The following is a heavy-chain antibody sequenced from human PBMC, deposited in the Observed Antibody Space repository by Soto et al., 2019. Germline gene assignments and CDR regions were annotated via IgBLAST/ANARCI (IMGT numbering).Heavy chain of an antibody. D-gene: IGHD3-3*01. CDR3: ARDWSGYFHYYYYYGMDV. CDR1: RFTFSSYW. CDR2: INSDGSST. J-gene: IGHJ6*02. V-gene: IGHV3-74*01. Sequence: PGGSLRLSCAASRFTFSSYWMHWVRQAPGKGLVWVSRINSDGSSTSYADSVKGRFTISRDNAKSTLYLQMNSLRAEDTAVYYCARDWSGYFHYYYYYGMDVWGQGTTVTVSS.